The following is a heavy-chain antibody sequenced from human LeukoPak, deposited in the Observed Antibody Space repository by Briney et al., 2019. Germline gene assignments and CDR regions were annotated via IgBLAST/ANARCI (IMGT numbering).Heavy chain of an antibody. CDR3: AKADSSYYYGSGSLFDY. V-gene: IGHV3-9*01. D-gene: IGHD3-10*01. Sequence: PGGSLRLSCAASGFTFDDYAMHWVRQAPGKGLEWVSGISWNSGSIGYADSVKGRFTISRDNAKNSLYLQMNSLRAEDTALYYCAKADSSYYYGSGSLFDYWGQGTLVTVSS. CDR2: ISWNSGSI. CDR1: GFTFDDYA. J-gene: IGHJ4*02.